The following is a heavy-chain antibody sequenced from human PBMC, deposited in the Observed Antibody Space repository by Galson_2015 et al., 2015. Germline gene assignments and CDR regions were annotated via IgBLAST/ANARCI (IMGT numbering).Heavy chain of an antibody. J-gene: IGHJ5*02. D-gene: IGHD3-10*01. V-gene: IGHV3-15*01. CDR2: IKSKTDGGTT. Sequence: SLRLSCAASGFTFSNAWMSWVRQAPGKGLEWVGRIKSKTDGGTTDYAAPVKGRFTISRDDSKTTLYLQMNSLKTEDTAVYYCTTDRGTFRGNWFDPWGQGTLVTVSS. CDR3: TTDRGTFRGNWFDP. CDR1: GFTFSNAW.